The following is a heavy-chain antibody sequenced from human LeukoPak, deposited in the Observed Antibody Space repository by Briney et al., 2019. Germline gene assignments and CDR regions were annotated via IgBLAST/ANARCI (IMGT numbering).Heavy chain of an antibody. CDR2: ISVYSGNT. J-gene: IGHJ4*02. D-gene: IGHD3-22*01. V-gene: IGHV1-18*01. CDR3: ARDYYDTSGYLYGSNY. CDR1: GYTFTSYA. Sequence: ASVKVSCKASGYTFTSYAISWVRQAPGQGLEWMGWISVYSGNTHYAQKVQGRVTMTTDTSTTTAYMELRSLRSDDTAVYYCARDYYDTSGYLYGSNYWGQGTLVTVSS.